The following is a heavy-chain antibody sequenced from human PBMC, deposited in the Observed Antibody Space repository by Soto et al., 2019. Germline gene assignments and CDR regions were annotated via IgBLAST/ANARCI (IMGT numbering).Heavy chain of an antibody. CDR3: ARVDYDFWSGGNWFDP. J-gene: IGHJ5*02. CDR1: GGTFSSYP. Sequence: QVQLVQSGAEVKKPGSSVKVSCKASGGTFSSYPISWVRQAPGQGLEWMGRIIPILGIANYAQKFHGRVTITADKSTSTAYMELSSLRSEDTAVYYCARVDYDFWSGGNWFDPWGQGTLVTVSS. D-gene: IGHD3-3*01. V-gene: IGHV1-69*02. CDR2: IIPILGIA.